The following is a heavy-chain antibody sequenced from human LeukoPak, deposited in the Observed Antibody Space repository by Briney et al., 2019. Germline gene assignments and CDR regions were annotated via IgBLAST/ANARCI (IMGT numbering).Heavy chain of an antibody. V-gene: IGHV3-23*01. CDR3: AKVGGGSSSEI. CDR1: GITFSSYD. J-gene: IGHJ3*02. D-gene: IGHD1-26*01. CDR2: ISDSGGTK. Sequence: PGGSLRLSCVASGITFSSYDMTWVRRAPGKGLEWVSGISDSGGTKNYADSVKGRFTISRDNSKNTLSLQMDSLRAEDTAVYYCAKVGGGSSSEIWGQGTMVTVSS.